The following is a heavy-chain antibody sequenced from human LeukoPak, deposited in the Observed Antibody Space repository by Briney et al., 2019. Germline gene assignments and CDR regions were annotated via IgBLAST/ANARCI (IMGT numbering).Heavy chain of an antibody. Sequence: SETLSLTCTVSGDSIGSSTYYWGWIRQPPGKGLEWIGSIYYSGSTYYNPSLKSRVTISVDTSKNQFSLNLTSVTAADTAVYYCARSTTIKGWFDPWGQGTLVTVSS. CDR1: GDSIGSSTYY. D-gene: IGHD4-11*01. CDR2: IYYSGST. J-gene: IGHJ5*02. V-gene: IGHV4-39*01. CDR3: ARSTTIKGWFDP.